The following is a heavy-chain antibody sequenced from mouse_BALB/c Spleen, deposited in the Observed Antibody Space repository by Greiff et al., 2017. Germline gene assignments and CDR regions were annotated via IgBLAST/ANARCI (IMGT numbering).Heavy chain of an antibody. Sequence: EVMLVESGGDLVKPGGSLKLSCAASGFTFSSYGMSWVRQTPDKRLEWVATISSGGSYTYYPDSVKGRFTISRDNAKNTLYLQMSSLKSEDTAMYYCARRYDYDCAMDYWGQGTSVTVSS. CDR2: ISSGGSYT. CDR1: GFTFSSYG. V-gene: IGHV5-6*02. J-gene: IGHJ4*01. CDR3: ARRYDYDCAMDY. D-gene: IGHD2-4*01.